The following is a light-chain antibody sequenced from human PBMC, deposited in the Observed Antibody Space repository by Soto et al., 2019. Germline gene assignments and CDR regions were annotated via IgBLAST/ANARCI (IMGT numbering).Light chain of an antibody. CDR1: QGISSW. Sequence: IQMTQSPASVSASVGDSVTITCRASQGISSWLAWYQQKPGKAPKLLIYTASRLQTGVPSRFSGSGSGTDFTLTISSLQPEDFATYYCQPTNSFPFTFGPGTKVDIK. CDR3: QPTNSFPFT. J-gene: IGKJ3*01. CDR2: TAS. V-gene: IGKV1-12*01.